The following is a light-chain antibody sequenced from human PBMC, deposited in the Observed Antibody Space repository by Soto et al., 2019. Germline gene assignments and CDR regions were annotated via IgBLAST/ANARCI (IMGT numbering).Light chain of an antibody. Sequence: EIVMTQSPATLSVSPGEGATLSCKASQNVYNNLAWYQQRPGQPPRLLIYDASTWATGISSWFSGSGYGTEFTLTISSLQSEDFAAYFCQQCRNWPLTFGGGNKVEIK. CDR1: QNVYNN. J-gene: IGKJ4*01. CDR3: QQCRNWPLT. V-gene: IGKV3-15*01. CDR2: DAS.